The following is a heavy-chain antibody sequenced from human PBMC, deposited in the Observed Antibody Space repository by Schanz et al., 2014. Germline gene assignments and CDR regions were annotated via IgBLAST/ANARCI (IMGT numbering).Heavy chain of an antibody. Sequence: QVQLVQSGAEVKKPGASVKVSCKASGYTFTSYGISWVRQAPGQGLEWMGWINAGTGNTEYSQKFQGRVTITRDTLASTAYMEVSSLRSEDTAVYYCARSGSSNWYFFDSWGQGTLVTVSS. CDR1: GYTFTSYG. CDR3: ARSGSSNWYFFDS. D-gene: IGHD6-13*01. V-gene: IGHV1-18*01. CDR2: INAGTGNT. J-gene: IGHJ4*02.